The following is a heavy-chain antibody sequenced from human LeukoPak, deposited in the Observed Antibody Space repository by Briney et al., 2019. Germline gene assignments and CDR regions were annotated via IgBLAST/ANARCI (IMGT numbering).Heavy chain of an antibody. D-gene: IGHD3-16*01. V-gene: IGHV3-74*01. CDR1: GFTFSIYW. J-gene: IGHJ4*02. Sequence: GGSLRLSCAASGFTFSIYWMHWVRQAPGKGLVWVSRISSEGSSSTYADSVKGRFTISRDNAKDTLYLQMNSLRAEDTAVYYCARGENTYIDYWGQGTLVTVSS. CDR2: ISSEGSSS. CDR3: ARGENTYIDY.